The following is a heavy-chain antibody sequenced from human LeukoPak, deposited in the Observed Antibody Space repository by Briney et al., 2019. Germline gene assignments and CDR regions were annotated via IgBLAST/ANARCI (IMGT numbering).Heavy chain of an antibody. CDR2: IKQDGSEK. CDR1: GFTFSSHW. J-gene: IGHJ4*02. Sequence: PGGSLRLSCAASGFTFSSHWMTWVRQAPGKGLEWVANIKQDGSEKHYVDSVKGRFTISRDNAKNSLYLQMNSLRAEDTAVYYCARDPAATYYYDSSGYYDYWGQGTLVTVSS. CDR3: ARDPAATYYYDSSGYYDY. D-gene: IGHD3-22*01. V-gene: IGHV3-7*01.